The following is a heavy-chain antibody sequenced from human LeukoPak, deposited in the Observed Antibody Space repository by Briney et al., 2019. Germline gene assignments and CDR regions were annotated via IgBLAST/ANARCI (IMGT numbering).Heavy chain of an antibody. CDR2: INPILGTA. CDR1: GGTFSSYA. CDR3: ALGATLTIYYYYGMDV. D-gene: IGHD1-26*01. J-gene: IGHJ6*04. Sequence: SVKVSCKASGGTFSSYAISWVRQAPGQGLEWMGGINPILGTANYAQKFQGRVTITADESTSTAYMELSSLRSEDTAVYYCALGATLTIYYYYGMDVWGKGTTDTVSS. V-gene: IGHV1-69*13.